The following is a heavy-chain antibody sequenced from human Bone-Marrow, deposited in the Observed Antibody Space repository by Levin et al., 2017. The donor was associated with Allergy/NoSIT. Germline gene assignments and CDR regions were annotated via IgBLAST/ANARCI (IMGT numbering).Heavy chain of an antibody. D-gene: IGHD3-22*01. CDR3: ARRDYDSNTYYPYYDYGMDV. CDR1: GDTFRTYA. V-gene: IGHV1-69*01. J-gene: IGHJ6*02. CDR2: IIPIFGTA. Sequence: KISCKASGDTFRTYALSWVRQAPGEGLEWMGGIIPIFGTANYAQKFQGRVTITADESTGTAYMELSSLRSEDTAVYYCARRDYDSNTYYPYYDYGMDVWGQGTTVTVSS.